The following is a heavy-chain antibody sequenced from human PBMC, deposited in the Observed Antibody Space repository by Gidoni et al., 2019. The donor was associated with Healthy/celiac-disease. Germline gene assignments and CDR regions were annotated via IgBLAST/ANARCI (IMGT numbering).Heavy chain of an antibody. CDR2: ISWNSGSI. V-gene: IGHV3-9*01. J-gene: IGHJ4*02. D-gene: IGHD3-3*01. CDR3: AKDIDYDFWSGYLHY. Sequence: EVQLVESGGGLVQPGRSLRLSCAASGFTFDDYAMHWVRQAPGKGLEWVSGISWNSGSIGYADSVKGRFTISRDNAKNSLYLQMNSLRAEDTALYYCAKDIDYDFWSGYLHYWGQGTLVTVSS. CDR1: GFTFDDYA.